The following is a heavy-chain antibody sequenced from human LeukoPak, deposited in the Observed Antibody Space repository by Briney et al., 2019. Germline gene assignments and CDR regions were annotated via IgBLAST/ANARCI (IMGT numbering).Heavy chain of an antibody. CDR3: AKNHRVKDGCHPYYFGF. CDR1: GGSVSSGSYY. CDR2: IYYSGST. Sequence: SETLSLTCTVSGGSVSSGSYYWSWIRQPPGKGLEWIGYIYYSGSTNYNPSLKIRVTISVDTSKNQFSLKPSSVPASDTPVFYCAKNHRVKDGCHPYYFGFWGQGTLVTVSS. D-gene: IGHD1-14*01. V-gene: IGHV4-61*01. J-gene: IGHJ4*02.